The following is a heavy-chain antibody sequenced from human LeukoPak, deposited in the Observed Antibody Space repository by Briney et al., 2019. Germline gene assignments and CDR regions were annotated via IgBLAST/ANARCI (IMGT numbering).Heavy chain of an antibody. D-gene: IGHD3-16*01. V-gene: IGHV4-59*11. Sequence: SETLSLTCTVSGDSIGSHYWSWIRQPPGKGLEWIGYIFYVGSTKYNPSLKSRLTISVDTSKNQFSLKLNSVPAADTAVYYCARDYYDRRGEAFDIWGQGTMVTVSS. CDR1: GDSIGSHY. CDR2: IFYVGST. J-gene: IGHJ3*02. CDR3: ARDYYDRRGEAFDI.